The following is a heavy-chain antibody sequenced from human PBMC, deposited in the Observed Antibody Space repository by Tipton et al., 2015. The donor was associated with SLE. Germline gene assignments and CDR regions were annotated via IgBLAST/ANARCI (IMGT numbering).Heavy chain of an antibody. Sequence: TLSLTCTVSGGFISSHYWGWIRQPPGKGLEWIGDIHYTVSTNYNPSLNSRVTISVDTSKNQFSLKLSSVTAADTAVYYCARVGGNLAIDIWGQGTMVTVSS. D-gene: IGHD3-16*01. CDR2: IHYTVST. CDR3: ARVGGNLAIDI. V-gene: IGHV4-59*11. CDR1: GGFISSHY. J-gene: IGHJ3*02.